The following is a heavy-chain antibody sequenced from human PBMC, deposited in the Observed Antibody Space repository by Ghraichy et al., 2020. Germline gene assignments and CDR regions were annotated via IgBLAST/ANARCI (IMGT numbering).Heavy chain of an antibody. CDR3: AKDNTGYAVGPFQH. D-gene: IGHD5-12*01. CDR2: ISGSGGST. V-gene: IGHV3-23*01. CDR1: GFSFSSYA. Sequence: GGSLRLSCAASGFSFSSYAMSWVRQAPGKGLDWVSAISGSGGSTYYADSVKGRFTISRDNSKNTLYLQMNSLRAEDTAVYYCAKDNTGYAVGPFQHWGQGTLVTVSS. J-gene: IGHJ1*01.